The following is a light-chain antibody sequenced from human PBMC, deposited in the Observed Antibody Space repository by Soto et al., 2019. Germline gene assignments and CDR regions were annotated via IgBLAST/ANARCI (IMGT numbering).Light chain of an antibody. CDR3: QQRSNWPPA. V-gene: IGKV3-11*01. CDR2: DAS. CDR1: QAVNTR. J-gene: IGKJ1*01. Sequence: EIGLTQSPATLSSFPGDRVTLSCRASQAVNTRLAWYQHKPGQAPRLLIYDASDRATGVPARFSGSGSGTDFTLTISSLEPEDSAVYYCQQRSNWPPAFGQGTKVDIK.